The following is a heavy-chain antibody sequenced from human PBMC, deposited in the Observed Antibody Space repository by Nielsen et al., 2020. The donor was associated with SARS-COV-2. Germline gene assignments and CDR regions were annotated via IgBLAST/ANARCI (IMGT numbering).Heavy chain of an antibody. V-gene: IGHV3-21*01. Sequence: GESLKISCAASGFAFSSYYMNWVRQAPGKGLEWVSSISGSSSYIYYADSVKGRFTISRDNAKSSLYLQMNSLRAEDTAVYYCVQGPYDSSGYYYESLDAFDIWGQGTMVTVSS. D-gene: IGHD3-22*01. J-gene: IGHJ3*02. CDR3: VQGPYDSSGYYYESLDAFDI. CDR2: ISGSSSYI. CDR1: GFAFSSYY.